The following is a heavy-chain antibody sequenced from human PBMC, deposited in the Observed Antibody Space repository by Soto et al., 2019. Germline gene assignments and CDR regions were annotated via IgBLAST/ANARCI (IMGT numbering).Heavy chain of an antibody. CDR1: GDSISSGGYY. CDR3: ARDYNGSGRCIGY. CDR2: IYNSGST. J-gene: IGHJ4*02. Sequence: QVQLQESGPGLVKPSQTLSLTCIVSGDSISSGGYYWSWIRQHPGKGLEWIGHIYNSGSTDYNPSLKSRVSISLDTSENQFSLKLSSVTAADTAVYHCARDYNGSGRCIGYWGQGILVTVSS. D-gene: IGHD3-10*01. V-gene: IGHV4-31*03.